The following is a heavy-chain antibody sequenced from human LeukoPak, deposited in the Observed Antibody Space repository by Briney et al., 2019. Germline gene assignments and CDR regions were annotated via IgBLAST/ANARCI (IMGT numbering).Heavy chain of an antibody. V-gene: IGHV3-30-3*01. CDR3: ARVRSGAYFDY. Sequence: PGRSLRLSCAASGFTFSSYAMHWVRQAPGKGLEWVAVISYDGSNKYYADSVKGRFTISRDNAKNSLYLQMSSLRAEDTAVYYCARVRSGAYFDYWAREPWSPSP. CDR2: ISYDGSNK. D-gene: IGHD1-26*01. CDR1: GFTFSSYA. J-gene: IGHJ4*02.